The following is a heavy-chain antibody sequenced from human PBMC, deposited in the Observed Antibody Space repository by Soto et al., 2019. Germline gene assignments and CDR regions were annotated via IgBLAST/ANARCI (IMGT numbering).Heavy chain of an antibody. Sequence: QVQLVQSGAEVKKPGASVKVSCKASGYTFTSYGISWVRQAPGQGLEWMGWISAYNGNTNYAQKLQGRVTMTTDTTTSTAYMELSSLRSDDTAVYYCARETNFWSGYYYYYYGMDFWGQGTTVTVSS. D-gene: IGHD3-3*01. CDR1: GYTFTSYG. V-gene: IGHV1-18*01. CDR2: ISAYNGNT. J-gene: IGHJ6*02. CDR3: ARETNFWSGYYYYYYGMDF.